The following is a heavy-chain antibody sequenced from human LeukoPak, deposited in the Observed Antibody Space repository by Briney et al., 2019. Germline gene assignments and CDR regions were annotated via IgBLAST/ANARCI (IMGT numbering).Heavy chain of an antibody. CDR3: VRVGRSLHWNPDF. D-gene: IGHD1-1*01. V-gene: IGHV4-59*01. Sequence: PSETLSLTCTVSGGSMSDYYWGCIRQPPGKGLEWIGYISYSGKSNSNPSLKSRVTMSVDMSKNQFSLKLASVTAADTAVYYCVRVGRSLHWNPDFWGLETLVTVSS. CDR1: GGSMSDYY. J-gene: IGHJ4*02. CDR2: ISYSGKS.